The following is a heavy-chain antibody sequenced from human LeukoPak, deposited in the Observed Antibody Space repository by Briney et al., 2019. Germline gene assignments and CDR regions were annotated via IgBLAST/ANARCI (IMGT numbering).Heavy chain of an antibody. J-gene: IGHJ4*02. V-gene: IGHV1-2*02. CDR3: ARGLVPAAPGGDY. CDR2: INPNSGGT. CDR1: GYTFTGYY. Sequence: GASVKVSCKASGYTFTGYYMHWARQAPGQGLEWMGWINPNSGGTNYAQKFQGRVTMTRDTSISTAYMELSRLRSDDTAVYYCARGLVPAAPGGDYWGQGTLVTVSP. D-gene: IGHD2-2*01.